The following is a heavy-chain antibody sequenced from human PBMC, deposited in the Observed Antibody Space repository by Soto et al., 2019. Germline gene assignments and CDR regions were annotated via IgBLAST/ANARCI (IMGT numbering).Heavy chain of an antibody. CDR2: ISGSGSNP. J-gene: IGHJ4*02. V-gene: IGHV3-23*01. D-gene: IGHD3-3*01. Sequence: GGSLRLSCAASGFTFSSYAMSWVRQAPGQGLEWVSAISGSGSNPYYADSVKGRFTISRDNSKNTLYLQMNSLRAEDTALYYCTNTASFTIHYGFDHWGQGTLVTVSS. CDR1: GFTFSSYA. CDR3: TNTASFTIHYGFDH.